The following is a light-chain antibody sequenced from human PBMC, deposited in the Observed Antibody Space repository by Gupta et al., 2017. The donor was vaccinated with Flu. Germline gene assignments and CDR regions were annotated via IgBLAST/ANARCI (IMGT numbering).Light chain of an antibody. Sequence: PTTLSVAPSERATLSCWSSQRVSTNLAWYMQKPGQASRLLIYGTSTTATGIPARFSGSGSGTEFTLTISSLQSEDFATYNCQQYNNWPETCGQGTKVESK. CDR3: QQYNNWPET. V-gene: IGKV3-15*01. CDR2: GTS. J-gene: IGKJ1*01. CDR1: QRVSTN.